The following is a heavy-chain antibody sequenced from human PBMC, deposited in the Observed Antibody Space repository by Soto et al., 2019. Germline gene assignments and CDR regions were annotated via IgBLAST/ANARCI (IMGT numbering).Heavy chain of an antibody. CDR2: IWYDGSNK. CDR3: ARDDNYYGSGSYYEVQGGMDV. V-gene: IGHV3-33*01. CDR1: GFTLSSYG. Sequence: QVQLVESGGGVVQPGRSLRLSCAASGFTLSSYGMHWVRQAPGKGLEWVAVIWYDGSNKYYADSVKGRFTISRDNSKNTLYLQMNSLRAEDTAVYYCARDDNYYGSGSYYEVQGGMDVWGQGTTVTVSS. D-gene: IGHD3-10*01. J-gene: IGHJ6*02.